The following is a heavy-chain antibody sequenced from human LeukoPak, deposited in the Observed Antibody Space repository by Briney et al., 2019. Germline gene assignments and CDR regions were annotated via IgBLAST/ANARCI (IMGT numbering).Heavy chain of an antibody. CDR3: ARLTGINAFDI. V-gene: IGHV4-38-2*02. Sequence: SETLSLTCTVSGYSISSGYYWGWIRQPPGKGLEWIGSIYHSGNTNYNPSLNSRVSMSLDTSKNQFSLKLNSVTAADTAVYYCARLTGINAFDIWGQGTMVTVSS. D-gene: IGHD3-10*01. CDR2: IYHSGNT. CDR1: GYSISSGYY. J-gene: IGHJ3*02.